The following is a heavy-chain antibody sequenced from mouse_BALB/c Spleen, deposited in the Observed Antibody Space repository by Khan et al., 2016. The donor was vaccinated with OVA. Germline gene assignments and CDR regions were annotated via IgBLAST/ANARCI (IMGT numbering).Heavy chain of an antibody. CDR3: ARSRWLLPAMDY. CDR1: GYTFTNYG. J-gene: IGHJ4*01. Sequence: QIQLVQSGPELKKPGETVKISCKASGYTFTNYGMNWVKQSPGKGLKWMGWINTNTGEPTYAEEFKGRFAFSLETSASTAYLQINNIKNEDTATYFGARSRWLLPAMDYWGQGTSVTVSS. CDR2: INTNTGEP. D-gene: IGHD2-3*01. V-gene: IGHV9-3*02.